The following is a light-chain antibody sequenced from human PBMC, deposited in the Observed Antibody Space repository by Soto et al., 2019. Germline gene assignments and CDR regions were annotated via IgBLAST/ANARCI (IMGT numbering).Light chain of an antibody. J-gene: IGLJ3*02. CDR1: SSDVGNYNY. CDR3: SSFGGSDTGV. Sequence: QSVLTQPASVSGSPGQSITISCTGTSSDVGNYNYVSWYQQHPGKAPKLMIYDVSNRPSGVSDRFSGSKSGNTASLTISGLQAEDEADYYCSSFGGSDTGVFGGGTQLTVL. V-gene: IGLV2-14*01. CDR2: DVS.